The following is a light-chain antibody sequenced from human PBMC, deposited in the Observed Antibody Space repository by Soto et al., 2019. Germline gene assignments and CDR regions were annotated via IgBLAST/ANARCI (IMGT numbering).Light chain of an antibody. CDR2: DVS. CDR3: GSYTTSSNYV. J-gene: IGLJ1*01. Sequence: QSVLTQPASVSGSPGQSITTSCTGTSSDIDAYNYVSWYQQHPGKAPKLMIYDVSNRPSGISNRFSGSKSGNTASLTISGLQAEDEADYYCGSYTTSSNYVFGTGTKVTVL. CDR1: SSDIDAYNY. V-gene: IGLV2-14*01.